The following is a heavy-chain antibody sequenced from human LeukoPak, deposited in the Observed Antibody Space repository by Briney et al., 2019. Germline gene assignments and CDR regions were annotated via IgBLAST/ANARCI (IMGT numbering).Heavy chain of an antibody. CDR2: INSDGSST. D-gene: IGHD6-19*01. Sequence: GGSLRLSCAASGFTFSTYWMHWVRQPPGKGLVWVSRINSDGSSTSYADFVKGRFTISRDNAKNTLYLQMNSLRAEDTAVYYCATAIAVAGDFDYWGQGTPVTVSS. CDR3: ATAIAVAGDFDY. CDR1: GFTFSTYW. J-gene: IGHJ4*02. V-gene: IGHV3-74*01.